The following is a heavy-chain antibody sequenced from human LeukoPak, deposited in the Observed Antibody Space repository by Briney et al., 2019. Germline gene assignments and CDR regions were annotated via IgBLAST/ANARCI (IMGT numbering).Heavy chain of an antibody. D-gene: IGHD1-26*01. CDR2: ISGSGGNA. CDR1: GFTFSSYA. J-gene: IGHJ6*03. CDR3: AKAGSYYSSSYCYMDV. V-gene: IGHV3-23*01. Sequence: PGGSLRLSCAASGFTFSSYAMSWVRQAPGKGLEWVSGISGSGGNAYYADSVKGRFIISRDISKNTLYVQMNSLRAEDTAVYYCAKAGSYYSSSYCYMDVWVKGTTVTVSS.